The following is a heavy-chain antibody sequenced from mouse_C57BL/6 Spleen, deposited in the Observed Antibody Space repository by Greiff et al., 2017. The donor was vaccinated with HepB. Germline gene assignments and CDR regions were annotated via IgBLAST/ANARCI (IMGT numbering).Heavy chain of an antibody. J-gene: IGHJ3*01. D-gene: IGHD2-4*01. CDR1: GFNIKDDY. Sequence: EVQLQQSGAELVRPGASVKLSCTASGFNIKDDYMHWVKQRPEQGLEWIGWIDPENGDTEYASKFQGKATITADTSSNTAYLQLSSLTSEDTAVYYCTPYDYDVSFAYWGQGTLVTVSA. CDR3: TPYDYDVSFAY. V-gene: IGHV14-4*01. CDR2: IDPENGDT.